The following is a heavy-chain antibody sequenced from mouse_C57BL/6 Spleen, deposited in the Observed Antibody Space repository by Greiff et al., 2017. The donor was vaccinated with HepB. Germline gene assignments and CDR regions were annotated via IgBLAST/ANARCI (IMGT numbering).Heavy chain of an antibody. J-gene: IGHJ2*01. Sequence: VQLQQSGAELARPGASVKLSCKASGYTFTSYGIRWVKQRTGQGLEWIGEIYPRSGNTYYNEKFKGKATLTADKSSSTAYMELRSLTSEDSAVYFCARGIYDGIRGGDYWGQGTTLTVSS. CDR1: GYTFTSYG. D-gene: IGHD2-3*01. V-gene: IGHV1-81*01. CDR2: IYPRSGNT. CDR3: ARGIYDGIRGGDY.